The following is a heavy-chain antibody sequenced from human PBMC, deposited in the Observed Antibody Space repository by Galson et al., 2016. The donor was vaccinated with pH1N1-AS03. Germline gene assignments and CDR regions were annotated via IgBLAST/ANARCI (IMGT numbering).Heavy chain of an antibody. CDR3: ARDGGYSSGWIDF. D-gene: IGHD3-22*01. CDR1: GFTFSGYY. J-gene: IGHJ4*02. CDR2: IRDDGGDK. V-gene: IGHV3-30*02. Sequence: SLRLSCAASLASGFTFSGYYMHWVRQAPGKGLEWVAFIRDDGGDKYYAESVKGRFTISKDSPKNSVYLHMNGLRADDTAVYYCARDGGYSSGWIDFWGQGTRVSVSS.